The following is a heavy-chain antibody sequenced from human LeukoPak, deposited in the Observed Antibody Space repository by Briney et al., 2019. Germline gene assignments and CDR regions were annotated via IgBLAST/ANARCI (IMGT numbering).Heavy chain of an antibody. CDR1: GFTFSSYW. V-gene: IGHV3-7*01. J-gene: IGHJ6*03. CDR3: ARAYSNYYYYYMDV. D-gene: IGHD4-11*01. CDR2: IKEDGSEK. Sequence: TGGSLRLSCAASGFTFSSYWMSWVRQAPGKGLEWVANIKEDGSEKYYVDSAKGRFTISRDNAKNSLYLQMNSLRAEDTAVYYCARAYSNYYYYYMDVWGKGTTVTVSS.